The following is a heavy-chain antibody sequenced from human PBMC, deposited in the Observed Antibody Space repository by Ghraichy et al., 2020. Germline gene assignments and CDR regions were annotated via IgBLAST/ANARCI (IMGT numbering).Heavy chain of an antibody. J-gene: IGHJ6*02. Sequence: GGSLRLSCAASGFTFSSYWMSWVRQAPGKGLEWVANIKQDGSEKYYVDSVKGRFTISRDNAKNSLYLQMNSLRAEDTAVYYCARDPVPRRLITTYGMDVWGQGTTVTVSS. D-gene: IGHD3-22*01. CDR1: GFTFSSYW. CDR2: IKQDGSEK. CDR3: ARDPVPRRLITTYGMDV. V-gene: IGHV3-7*01.